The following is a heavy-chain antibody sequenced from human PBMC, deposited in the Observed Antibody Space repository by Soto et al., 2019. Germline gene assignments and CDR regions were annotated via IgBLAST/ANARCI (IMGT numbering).Heavy chain of an antibody. V-gene: IGHV3-7*04. CDR1: GFTFSNYW. Sequence: EVQLVESGGGLVQPGGSLRLSCAASGFTFSNYWMSWVRQAPGKGLEWVANTKEDGSERYFVDSVKGRFTISRDNAKNSLYLQMNSLRAEDTAVYYCARGTPYCTSTSCSPSYSYGMDVWGQGTTVTVSS. D-gene: IGHD2-2*01. CDR3: ARGTPYCTSTSCSPSYSYGMDV. J-gene: IGHJ6*02. CDR2: TKEDGSER.